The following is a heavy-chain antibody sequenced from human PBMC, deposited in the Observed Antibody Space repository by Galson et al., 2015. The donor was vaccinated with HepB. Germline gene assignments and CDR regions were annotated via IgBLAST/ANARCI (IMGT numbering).Heavy chain of an antibody. V-gene: IGHV1-69*06. J-gene: IGHJ5*02. CDR3: ANGGECSGGSCYEGS. CDR2: IIPIFGTG. D-gene: IGHD2-15*01. Sequence: SVKVSCKVSGGTFSSYVISWVRQAPGQGLEWMGGIIPIFGTGYYAQRFQGRVTITADKSTNTAYMELSSLRSEDTAVYYCANGGECSGGSCYEGSWGQGTLVTVSS. CDR1: GGTFSSYV.